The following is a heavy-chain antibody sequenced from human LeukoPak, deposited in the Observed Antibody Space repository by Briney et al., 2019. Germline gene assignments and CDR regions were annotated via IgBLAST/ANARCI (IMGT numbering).Heavy chain of an antibody. CDR3: ARDPSGYYFGGYFDY. Sequence: GGSLRLSCAASGFTFSTFAMSWVRQAPGKGLEWVSGISGSGASTYYADSVKGRFTISRDNSKNTLYLQMNSLRAEDTAVYYCARDPSGYYFGGYFDYWGQGTLVTVSS. CDR1: GFTFSTFA. J-gene: IGHJ4*02. V-gene: IGHV3-23*01. CDR2: ISGSGAST. D-gene: IGHD3-22*01.